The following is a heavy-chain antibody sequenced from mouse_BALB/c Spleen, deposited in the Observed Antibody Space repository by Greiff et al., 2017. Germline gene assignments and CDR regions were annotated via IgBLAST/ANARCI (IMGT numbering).Heavy chain of an antibody. CDR2: ISSGGSYT. V-gene: IGHV5-6*01. J-gene: IGHJ3*01. CDR3: APNWDGFAY. CDR1: GFTFSSYG. D-gene: IGHD4-1*01. Sequence: EVQLVESGGDLVKPGGSLKLSCAASGFTFSSYGMSWVRQTPDKRLEWVATISSGGSYTYYPDSVKGRFTISRDNAKNTLYLQMSSLKSEDTAMYYCAPNWDGFAYWGQGTLVTVSA.